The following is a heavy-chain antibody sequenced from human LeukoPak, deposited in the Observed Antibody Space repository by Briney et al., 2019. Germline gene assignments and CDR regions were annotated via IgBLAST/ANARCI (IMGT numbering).Heavy chain of an antibody. CDR1: GFTFSSYE. V-gene: IGHV3-48*03. J-gene: IGHJ4*02. CDR2: ISSSGSTK. Sequence: GGSLRLSCAASGFTFSSYEMKWVRQAPGKGLEWVSYISSSGSTKYYADSVKGRFTISRDNAKNSLYLQINSLRAEDTAVYYCAYHYYDNSGYYYPFDFWGQGTLVTVSS. CDR3: AYHYYDNSGYYYPFDF. D-gene: IGHD3-22*01.